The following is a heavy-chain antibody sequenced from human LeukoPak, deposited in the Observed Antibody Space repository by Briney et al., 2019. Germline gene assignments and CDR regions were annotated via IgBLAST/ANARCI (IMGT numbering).Heavy chain of an antibody. V-gene: IGHV4-39*01. D-gene: IGHD3-16*01. CDR3: ARQGSDYDKIYYLYY. Sequence: SSETLSLTCTVSGGSISYSTTYGGWIRQPPGEGLEWIASIFYNGRTSNTPSLKSPVSISVDTPKNHFSLKVSAVTAADTAVYYCARQGSDYDKIYYLYYWGQRTLVTVSS. CDR1: GGSISYSTTY. CDR2: IFYNGRT. J-gene: IGHJ4*02.